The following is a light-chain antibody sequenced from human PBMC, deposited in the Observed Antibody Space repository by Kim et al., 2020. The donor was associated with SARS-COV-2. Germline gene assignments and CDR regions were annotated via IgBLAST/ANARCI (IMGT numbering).Light chain of an antibody. CDR3: GSRDSSGPRV. V-gene: IGLV3-19*01. J-gene: IGLJ3*02. CDR1: SRRKSP. Sequence: LVQTARTTCQGESRRKSPDSWYQQQQGQDPLLVMLYKKNVRPSGVPDRFSGSTSGNTAFLTITGAQVEDEATYYCGSRDSSGPRVFGGGTKLTVL. CDR2: YKK.